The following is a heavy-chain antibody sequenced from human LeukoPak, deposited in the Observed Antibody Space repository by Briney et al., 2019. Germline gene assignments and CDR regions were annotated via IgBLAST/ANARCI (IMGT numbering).Heavy chain of an antibody. CDR3: ARVIGYGGNSYFFDY. D-gene: IGHD4-23*01. J-gene: IGHJ4*02. Sequence: SDTLSLTCTVSGYSFSSGYNWGWIRPPPGRGLGWVGSFSGSGSTDYDQSLKGRVTITRDTSKSPVCMELSTVTAADTDVYYCARVIGYGGNSYFFDYLGQGTMVTVPS. CDR2: FSGSGST. V-gene: IGHV4-38-2*02. CDR1: GYSFSSGYN.